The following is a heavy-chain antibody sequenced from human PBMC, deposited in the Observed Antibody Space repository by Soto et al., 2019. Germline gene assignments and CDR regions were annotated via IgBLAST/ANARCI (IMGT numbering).Heavy chain of an antibody. CDR1: GYTFTRYA. J-gene: IGHJ4*02. V-gene: IGHV1-3*01. Sequence: ASVKVSFKACGYTFTRYAMHWVRQAPGQRLEWMGWINAGNGNTKYSQKFQGRVTITRDTSASTAYMELSSLRSEDTAVYYCARAVGVATVSFDYWGQGTLVNVS. CDR3: ARAVGVATVSFDY. CDR2: INAGNGNT. D-gene: IGHD5-12*01.